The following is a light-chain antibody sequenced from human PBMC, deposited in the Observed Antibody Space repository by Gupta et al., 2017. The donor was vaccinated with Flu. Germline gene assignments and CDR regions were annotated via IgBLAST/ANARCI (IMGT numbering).Light chain of an antibody. V-gene: IGLV4-69*01. CDR2: LNSDGSH. J-gene: IGLJ3*02. CDR3: QAWGAGVRV. CDR1: SGHSTYP. Sequence: QLVLTQSPSASASLGASVKLTCTLSSGHSTYPIAWHQQQPEKGPRFLMKLNSDGSHDKGDGIPDCFSGSSSGAERDLTISSLQAEDEDDYFCQAWGAGVRVFGGGTKLTVL.